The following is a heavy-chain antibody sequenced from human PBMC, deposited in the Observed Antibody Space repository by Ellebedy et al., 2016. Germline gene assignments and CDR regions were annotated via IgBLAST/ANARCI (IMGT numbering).Heavy chain of an antibody. V-gene: IGHV4-59*01. Sequence: SETLSLTCTVSGGSISSYYWSWIRQPPGKGLEWIGYIYYSGSTNYNPSLKSRVTISVDTSKNQFSLKLSSVTAADTAVYYCARDSTGRPFYYYYGMDVWGQGTTVTVSS. CDR1: GGSISSYY. CDR2: IYYSGST. J-gene: IGHJ6*02. CDR3: ARDSTGRPFYYYYGMDV. D-gene: IGHD2-2*01.